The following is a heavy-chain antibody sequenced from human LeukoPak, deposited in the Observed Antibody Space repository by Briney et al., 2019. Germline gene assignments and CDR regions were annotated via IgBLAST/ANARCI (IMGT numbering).Heavy chain of an antibody. D-gene: IGHD1-26*01. CDR1: GFTFSSYG. V-gene: IGHV3-33*01. CDR3: ARDMGSGSPGPLDY. J-gene: IGHJ4*02. CDR2: IWYDGSNK. Sequence: GGSLRLSCAASGFTFSSYGMHWVRQAPGKGLEWVAVIWYDGSNKYYADSVKGRFTISRDNSKNTLYLQMNSLRAEDTAVYYCARDMGSGSPGPLDYWGQGILVTVSS.